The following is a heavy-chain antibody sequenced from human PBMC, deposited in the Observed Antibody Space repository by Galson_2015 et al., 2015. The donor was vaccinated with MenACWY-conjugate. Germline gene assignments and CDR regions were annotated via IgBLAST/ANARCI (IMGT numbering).Heavy chain of an antibody. CDR2: INGDGSVT. J-gene: IGHJ4*02. V-gene: IGHV3-74*01. CDR3: ARDRVYGSGSSDH. CDR1: AVSEFTFSNYW. D-gene: IGHD3-10*01. Sequence: SLRLSCAVSAVSEFTFSNYWMHWVRRVPGKGLVWLSRINGDGSVTNYADSVRGRFTISRDNAKNTLYLQMNSLRAEDTAIYYCARDRVYGSGSSDHWGQGTLVTVSS.